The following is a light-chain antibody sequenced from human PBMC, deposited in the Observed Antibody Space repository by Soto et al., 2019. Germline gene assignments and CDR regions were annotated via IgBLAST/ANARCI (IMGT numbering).Light chain of an antibody. CDR2: GAS. CDR3: QQYGSSFMYT. Sequence: EIVLTQSPGTLSLSPGERATLSCRASQSVRSNYLAWYQQKPGQAPRLLIYGASSRATGIPDRFSGSGSGTDFTLTISRREPEDFAVYYCQQYGSSFMYTFGQGTKLEI. J-gene: IGKJ2*01. V-gene: IGKV3-20*01. CDR1: QSVRSNY.